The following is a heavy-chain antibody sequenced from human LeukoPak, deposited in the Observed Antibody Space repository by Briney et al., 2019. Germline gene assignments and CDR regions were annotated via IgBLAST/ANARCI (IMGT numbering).Heavy chain of an antibody. Sequence: ASVKVSCKASGYTFTSYDINWVRQATGQGLEWMGWMNPNSGNTGYAQKFQGRVTITRNTSISTAYMELSSLRSEDTAVYYCAKDFIQYGSGTYADYWGQGTLVTVSS. CDR1: GYTFTSYD. CDR2: MNPNSGNT. D-gene: IGHD3-10*01. CDR3: AKDFIQYGSGTYADY. V-gene: IGHV1-8*03. J-gene: IGHJ4*02.